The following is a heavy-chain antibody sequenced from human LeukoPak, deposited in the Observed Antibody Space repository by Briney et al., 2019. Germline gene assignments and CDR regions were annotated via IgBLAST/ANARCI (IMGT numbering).Heavy chain of an antibody. CDR3: AKGDPASFETPSSRYYPNAFDI. Sequence: PGRSLRLSCAASGFTFDDYAMHWVRQAPGKGLEWVSGISWNSGSIGYADSVKGRFTISRDNAKNSLYLQMNSLRAEDTALYYCAKGDPASFETPSSRYYPNAFDIWGQGTMVTVSS. V-gene: IGHV3-9*01. J-gene: IGHJ3*02. CDR2: ISWNSGSI. D-gene: IGHD3-10*01. CDR1: GFTFDDYA.